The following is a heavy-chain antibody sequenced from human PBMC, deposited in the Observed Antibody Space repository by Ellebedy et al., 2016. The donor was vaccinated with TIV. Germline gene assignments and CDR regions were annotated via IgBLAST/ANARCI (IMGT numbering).Heavy chain of an antibody. J-gene: IGHJ4*02. D-gene: IGHD5-24*01. CDR2: RIPILGTI. CDR3: AKKDGYNYGSFDS. Sequence: ASVKVSCKASGGPFSSHAIDWVRQAPGQGLEWMGGRIPILGTINYAPRFQGRVSFTADDFASTAFMELSSLTSEDTAIYYCAKKDGYNYGSFDSWGQGTLVTVSS. V-gene: IGHV1-69*13. CDR1: GGPFSSHA.